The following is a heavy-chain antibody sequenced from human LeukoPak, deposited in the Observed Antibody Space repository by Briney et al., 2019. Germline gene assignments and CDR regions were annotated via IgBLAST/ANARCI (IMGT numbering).Heavy chain of an antibody. CDR2: IFYSGST. CDR1: GGAISSSSYY. J-gene: IGHJ6*02. CDR3: GRHQTMYYGMDV. Sequence: SETLSLTCTVSGGAISSSSYYWGWIRQPPGKGLEWIGSIFYSGSTYYNPSLKRRVTMSVDTSKNQFSLKLSSVTAADTAVYYCGRHQTMYYGMDVWGQETTVTVSS. V-gene: IGHV4-39*01. D-gene: IGHD4/OR15-4a*01.